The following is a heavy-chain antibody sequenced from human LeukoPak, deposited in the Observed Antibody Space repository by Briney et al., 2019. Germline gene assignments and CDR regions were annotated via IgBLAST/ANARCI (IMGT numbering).Heavy chain of an antibody. CDR2: ISGSGGST. CDR1: GFTFSSYA. CDR3: AKVGATMIVVVISEFDY. D-gene: IGHD3-22*01. V-gene: IGHV3-23*01. J-gene: IGHJ4*02. Sequence: PGGSLRLSCAASGFTFSSYAMSWVRQAPGKGLEWVSAISGSGGSTYYADSVKGRFTISRDNSKNTLYLQMNSLRAEDTAVYYCAKVGATMIVVVISEFDYWGQGTLVTVSS.